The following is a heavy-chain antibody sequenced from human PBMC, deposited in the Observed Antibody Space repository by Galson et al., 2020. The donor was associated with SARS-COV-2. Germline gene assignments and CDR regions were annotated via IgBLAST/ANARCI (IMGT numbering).Heavy chain of an antibody. CDR2: INPNSGGT. V-gene: IGHV1-2*02. CDR3: ARTTQIYDILTGYHSYYYYGMDV. Sequence: ASVKVSCKASGYTFTGYYMHWVRQAPGQGLEWMGWINPNSGGTNYAQKFQGRVTMTRDTSISTAYMELSRLRSDDTAVYYCARTTQIYDILTGYHSYYYYGMDVWGQGTTVTVSS. J-gene: IGHJ6*02. CDR1: GYTFTGYY. D-gene: IGHD3-9*01.